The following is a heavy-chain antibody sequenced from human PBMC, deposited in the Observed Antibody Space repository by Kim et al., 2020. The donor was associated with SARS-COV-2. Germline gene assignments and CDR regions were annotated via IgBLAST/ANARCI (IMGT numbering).Heavy chain of an antibody. CDR1: GGSFSGYY. CDR3: ARGQARSNHYYYYYGMDV. Sequence: SETLSLTCAVYGGSFSGYYWSWIRQPPGKGLEWIGEINHSGSTNYNPSLKSRVTISVDTSKNQFSLKLSSVTAADTAVYYCARGQARSNHYYYYYGMDV. J-gene: IGHJ6*01. CDR2: INHSGST. V-gene: IGHV4-34*01.